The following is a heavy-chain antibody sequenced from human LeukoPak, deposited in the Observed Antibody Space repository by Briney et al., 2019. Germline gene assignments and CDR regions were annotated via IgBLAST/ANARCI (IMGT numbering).Heavy chain of an antibody. D-gene: IGHD3-10*01. J-gene: IGHJ3*02. V-gene: IGHV1-69*05. Sequence: SVKVSCKASGGTFSSYAISWVRQAPGQGLEWMGGIIPIFGTANYAQKFQGRVTITTDESTSTAYMELSSLRSEDTAVYYCARDRERITMVRGVSGAFDIWGQGTMVTVSS. CDR3: ARDRERITMVRGVSGAFDI. CDR1: GGTFSSYA. CDR2: IIPIFGTA.